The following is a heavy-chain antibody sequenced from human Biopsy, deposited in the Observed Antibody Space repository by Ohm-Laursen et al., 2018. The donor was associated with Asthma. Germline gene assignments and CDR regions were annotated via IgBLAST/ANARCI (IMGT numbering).Heavy chain of an antibody. J-gene: IGHJ4*02. CDR3: ARKAGSCISRTCYSFDF. V-gene: IGHV1-69*13. CDR1: RGTFNTNV. Sequence: PSVKVSCKSLRGTFNTNVIGWVRQAPGPGLEWMGGIKSDFGTTTYPQKYQDRVTITADDSTSTVYMELSSLRSEDTAVYYCARKAGSCISRTCYSFDFWGQGTLVTVSS. D-gene: IGHD2-2*01. CDR2: IKSDFGTT.